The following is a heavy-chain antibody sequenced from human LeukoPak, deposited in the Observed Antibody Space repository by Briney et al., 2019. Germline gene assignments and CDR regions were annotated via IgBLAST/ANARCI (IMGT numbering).Heavy chain of an antibody. Sequence: ASVKVSCKASGGTFSSYAISWVRQAPGQGLEWMGRIIPILGVANYAQKFQGRVTITADKSTSTAYMELSSLRSEDTAVYYCARDSEVGATKGVFDYWGQGTLVTVSS. D-gene: IGHD1-26*01. V-gene: IGHV1-69*04. CDR3: ARDSEVGATKGVFDY. J-gene: IGHJ4*02. CDR2: IIPILGVA. CDR1: GGTFSSYA.